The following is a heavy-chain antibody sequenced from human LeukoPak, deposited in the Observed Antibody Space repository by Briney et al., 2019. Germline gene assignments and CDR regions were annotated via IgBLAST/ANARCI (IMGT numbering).Heavy chain of an antibody. CDR1: GYTFTSYG. V-gene: IGHV1-18*01. CDR3: ARDEAKTHYYDSSAAGDAFDI. CDR2: ISAYNGNT. D-gene: IGHD3-22*01. Sequence: ASVKVSCKASGYTFTSYGISWVRQAPGQGLEWMGWISAYNGNTNYAQKLQGRVTMTTDTSTSTAYMELRSLRSDDTAVYYCARDEAKTHYYDSSAAGDAFDIWGQGTMVTVSS. J-gene: IGHJ3*02.